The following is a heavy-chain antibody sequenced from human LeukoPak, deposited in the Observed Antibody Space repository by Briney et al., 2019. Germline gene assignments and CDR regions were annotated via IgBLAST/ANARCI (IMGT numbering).Heavy chain of an antibody. Sequence: ASVKVSCKASGYTFTGFALHWVRQAPGQRLEWMGWITAGNGKTEYSQKLQGRVTITRDTSASIVYMELSSLRSDDTAVYYCARETGSGWAQVGYWGQGTLVTVSS. J-gene: IGHJ4*02. D-gene: IGHD6-19*01. CDR1: GYTFTGFA. CDR2: ITAGNGKT. V-gene: IGHV1-3*01. CDR3: ARETGSGWAQVGY.